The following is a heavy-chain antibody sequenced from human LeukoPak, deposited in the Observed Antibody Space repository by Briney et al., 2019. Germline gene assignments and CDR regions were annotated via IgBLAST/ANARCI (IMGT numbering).Heavy chain of an antibody. V-gene: IGHV3-30*02. D-gene: IGHD6-13*01. CDR3: AKEGVAAVVDY. J-gene: IGHJ4*02. CDR1: GFTFTSYS. Sequence: GGSLRLSCSASGFTFTSYSMNWVRQAPGKGLEWMAFIRYDGSNEYYADSVKGRFTISRDNSKNTLYLQMNSLRVEDTAVYYCAKEGVAAVVDYWGQGTLVTVSS. CDR2: IRYDGSNE.